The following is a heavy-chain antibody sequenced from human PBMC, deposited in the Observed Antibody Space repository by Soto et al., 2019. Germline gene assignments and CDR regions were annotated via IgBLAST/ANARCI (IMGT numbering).Heavy chain of an antibody. CDR2: IYYSGST. D-gene: IGHD1-26*01. J-gene: IGHJ4*02. CDR3: ASDPGGSYEEDFFDY. CDR1: GGSISSSSYY. V-gene: IGHV4-39*01. Sequence: QLQLQESGPGLVKPSETLSLTCTVSGGSISSSSYYWGWIRQPPGKGLEWIGSIYYSGSTYYNPSLKSRVTISVDTSKNQFSLKLSSVTAADTAVYYCASDPGGSYEEDFFDYWGQGTLVTVSS.